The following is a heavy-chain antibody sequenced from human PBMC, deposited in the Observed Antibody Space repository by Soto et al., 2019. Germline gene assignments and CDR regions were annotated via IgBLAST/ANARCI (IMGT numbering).Heavy chain of an antibody. CDR2: IGTAGDT. CDR1: GFTFSSYD. J-gene: IGHJ3*02. D-gene: IGHD2-15*01. V-gene: IGHV3-13*01. CDR3: AREKVYCSGGSCYESAFDI. Sequence: GGSLRLSCAASGFTFSSYDMHWVRQATGKGLEWVSAIGTAGDTYYPGSVKGRFTISRENAKNSLYLQMNSLRAGDTAVYYCAREKVYCSGGSCYESAFDIWGQGTMVTVSS.